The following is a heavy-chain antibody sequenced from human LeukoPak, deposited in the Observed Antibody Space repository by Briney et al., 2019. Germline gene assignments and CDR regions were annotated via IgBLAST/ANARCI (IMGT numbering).Heavy chain of an antibody. D-gene: IGHD5-12*01. CDR3: ARAVQWLRGDYYYYYMDV. CDR1: GDSVSSNSAA. J-gene: IGHJ6*03. Sequence: SQTLSLTCAISGDSVSSNSAAWNWIRLSPSRGLEWLGRTYYGSKWYNDYAVSVKSRITINPDTSKNQFSLQLNSVTPEDTAVYYCARAVQWLRGDYYYYYMDVWGKGTTVTVSS. CDR2: TYYGSKWYN. V-gene: IGHV6-1*01.